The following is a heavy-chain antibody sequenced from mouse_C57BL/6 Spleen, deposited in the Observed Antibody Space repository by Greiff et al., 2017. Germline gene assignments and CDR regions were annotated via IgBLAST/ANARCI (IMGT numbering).Heavy chain of an antibody. V-gene: IGHV1-39*01. D-gene: IGHD1-1*01. CDR2: INPNYGTT. CDR3: ARNYYGSSSTLYAMDY. Sequence: EVKLQESGPELVKPGASVKISCKASGYSFTDYNMNWVKQSNGKSLEWIGVINPNYGTTSYNQKFKGKATLTVDQSSSTAYMQLNSLTSEDSAVYYCARNYYGSSSTLYAMDYWGQGTSVTVSS. CDR1: GYSFTDYN. J-gene: IGHJ4*01.